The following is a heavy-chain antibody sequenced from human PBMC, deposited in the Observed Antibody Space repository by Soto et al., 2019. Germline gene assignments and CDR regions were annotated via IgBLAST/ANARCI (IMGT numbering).Heavy chain of an antibody. CDR1: GGSISSSNW. CDR2: IYHSGST. J-gene: IGHJ5*02. Sequence: SDTLSLTCAVSGGSISSSNWWSWVRQPPGKGLEWIGEIYHSGSTNYNPSLKSRVTISVDKSKNQFSLKLSSVTAADTAVYYCARGITMVRGVTHINWFDPWGQGTLVTVSS. V-gene: IGHV4-4*02. D-gene: IGHD3-10*01. CDR3: ARGITMVRGVTHINWFDP.